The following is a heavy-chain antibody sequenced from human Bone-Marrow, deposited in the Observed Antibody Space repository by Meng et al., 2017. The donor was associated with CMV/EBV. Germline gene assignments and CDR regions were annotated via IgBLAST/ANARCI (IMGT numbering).Heavy chain of an antibody. CDR2: VFDTWST. V-gene: IGHV4-61*01. J-gene: IGHJ4*02. Sequence: SETLSLTCTVSGGSVHSDSFYWSWIRQPPGKGLEWIGHVFDTWSTNYNSSLKSRVTISVDKSKNQFSLKLSSVTAADMAVYYCAGSPRRSYPSWDYWGQGTPVTVSS. D-gene: IGHD1-26*01. CDR3: AGSPRRSYPSWDY. CDR1: GGSVHSDSFY.